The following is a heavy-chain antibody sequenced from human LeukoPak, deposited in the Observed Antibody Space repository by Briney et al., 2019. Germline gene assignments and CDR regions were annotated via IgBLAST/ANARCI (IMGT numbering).Heavy chain of an antibody. CDR3: AGPSGYCSGGSCYSFFPFDY. CDR2: INPNNGGT. Sequence: ASVTVSCKASGYTFTDYYMHWVRQAPGQGLEWMGWINPNNGGTNYAQKFQGRVTMTRDTSISTAYMELSRLRSDDTAVYYCAGPSGYCSGGSCYSFFPFDYWGQGTLVTVSS. V-gene: IGHV1-2*02. J-gene: IGHJ4*02. CDR1: GYTFTDYY. D-gene: IGHD2-15*01.